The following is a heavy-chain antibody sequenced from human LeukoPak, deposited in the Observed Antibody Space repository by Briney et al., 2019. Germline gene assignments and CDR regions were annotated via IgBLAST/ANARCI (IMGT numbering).Heavy chain of an antibody. D-gene: IGHD6-19*01. J-gene: IGHJ4*02. Sequence: ASVKVSCKASDYTFTSYGISWVRQAPGQGLEWMGWISAYNGNTNYAQKLQGRVTMTTDTSTSTAYMELRSLRSDDTAVYYCARVGRVAVAGHFDYWGQGTLVTVSS. V-gene: IGHV1-18*01. CDR3: ARVGRVAVAGHFDY. CDR1: DYTFTSYG. CDR2: ISAYNGNT.